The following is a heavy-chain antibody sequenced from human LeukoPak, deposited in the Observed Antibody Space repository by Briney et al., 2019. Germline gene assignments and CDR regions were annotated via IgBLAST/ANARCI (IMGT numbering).Heavy chain of an antibody. J-gene: IGHJ4*02. V-gene: IGHV1-8*01. Sequence: GASVKVSCKASGHTFTTHDINWVRQATGQGLEWLGWMSPNSGDTGYAQKFQGRVTMTSDSSISTAYMELSSLRSEDTAIYYCVRTPPNWGFDYWGQGTLVTASS. CDR3: VRTPPNWGFDY. D-gene: IGHD7-27*01. CDR2: MSPNSGDT. CDR1: GHTFTTHD.